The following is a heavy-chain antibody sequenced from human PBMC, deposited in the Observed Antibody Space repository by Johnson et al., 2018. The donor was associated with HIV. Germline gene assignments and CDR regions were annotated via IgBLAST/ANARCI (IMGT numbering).Heavy chain of an antibody. CDR2: ISFDGSNK. V-gene: IGHV3-30*18. J-gene: IGHJ3*02. CDR3: AKDRNWGASGGFDI. D-gene: IGHD7-27*01. Sequence: VLLLESGGDVVQPGRSQRLSCAASGFTFSNHGMHWVRQAPGKGLEWVAVISFDGSNKYYADSVKGRFTISRDNSNNTLYLQMNSLRADDTAVYYCAKDRNWGASGGFDIWGQGTMLTVSS. CDR1: GFTFSNHG.